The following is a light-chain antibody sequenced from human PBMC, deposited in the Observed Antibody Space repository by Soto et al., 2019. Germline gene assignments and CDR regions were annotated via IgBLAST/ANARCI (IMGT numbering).Light chain of an antibody. CDR2: EVN. V-gene: IGLV2-23*02. CDR1: SSDVGTYNL. Sequence: QSALIQPASVAGSPGQSITISCTGTSSDVGTYNLVSWYQQLPDKAPKLIIHEVNKRPSGVSTRFSGSKSGNTAYLTISGLQADDDADYHCYSYAGSSTYVFGTGTKVTVL. CDR3: YSYAGSSTYV. J-gene: IGLJ1*01.